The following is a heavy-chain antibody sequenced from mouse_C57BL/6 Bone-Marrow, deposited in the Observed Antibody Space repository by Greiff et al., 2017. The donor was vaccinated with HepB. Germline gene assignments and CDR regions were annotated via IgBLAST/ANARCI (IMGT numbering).Heavy chain of an antibody. CDR3: ARSRLWAYYYAMDY. V-gene: IGHV1-52*01. J-gene: IGHJ4*01. D-gene: IGHD1-1*02. CDR1: GYTFTSYW. Sequence: QVQLQQPGAELVRPGSSVKLSCKASGYTFTSYWMHWVKQRPIQGLEWIGNIDPSDSETHYNQKFKDKATLTVDKSSSKAYMQLSSLTSEDSAVYYCARSRLWAYYYAMDYWGQGTSVTVSS. CDR2: IDPSDSET.